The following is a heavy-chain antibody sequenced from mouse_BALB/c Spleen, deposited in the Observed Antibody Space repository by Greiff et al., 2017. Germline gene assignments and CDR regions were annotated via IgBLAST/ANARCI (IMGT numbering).Heavy chain of an antibody. J-gene: IGHJ4*01. V-gene: IGHV5-6-5*01. Sequence: EVQLVESGGGLVKPGGSLKLSCAASGFTFSSYAMSWVRQTPEKRLEWVASISSGGSTYYPDSVKGRFTISRDNARNILYLQMSSLRSEDTAMYCCARVGYYAMDYGGQGTSVTVSA. CDR2: ISSGGST. CDR1: GFTFSSYA. CDR3: ARVGYYAMDY.